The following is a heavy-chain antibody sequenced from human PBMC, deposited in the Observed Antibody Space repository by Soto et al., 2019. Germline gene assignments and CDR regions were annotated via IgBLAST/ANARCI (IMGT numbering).Heavy chain of an antibody. V-gene: IGHV3-23*01. D-gene: IGHD2-15*01. CDR1: GVTFSNYA. CDR2: ISGSGGST. CDR3: RLSSSTRPDYSYRMDV. Sequence: EVQLLESGGGLVQPGGSLRLSCADSGVTFSNYAMSWVRQAPGKGLEWVSAISGSGGSTHYADSVKGRFTISRDNSKNTLLLYMNSRRAEDTAVYYCRLSSSTRPDYSYRMDVWGQATTVTVSS. J-gene: IGHJ6*02.